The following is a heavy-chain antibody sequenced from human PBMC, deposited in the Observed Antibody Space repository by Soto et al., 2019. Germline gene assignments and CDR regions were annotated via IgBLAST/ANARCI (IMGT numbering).Heavy chain of an antibody. CDR3: ARDVNTMVRGVISYYYYGMDV. CDR2: ISSSSYI. Sequence: GGSLRLSCAASGFTFSSYSMNWVRQAPGKGLEWVSSISSSSYIYYADSVKGRFTISRDNAKNSPYLQMNSLRAEDTAVYYCARDVNTMVRGVISYYYYGMDVWGQGTTVTVSS. CDR1: GFTFSSYS. J-gene: IGHJ6*02. V-gene: IGHV3-21*01. D-gene: IGHD3-10*01.